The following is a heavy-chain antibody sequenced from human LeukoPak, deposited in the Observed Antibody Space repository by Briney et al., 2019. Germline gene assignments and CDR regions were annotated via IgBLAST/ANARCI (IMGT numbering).Heavy chain of an antibody. CDR1: GFTFSSYE. Sequence: PGGSLRLSCAASGFTFSSYEMNWVRQAPGKGLEWVSYISSSGSTIYYADSVKGRFTISRDNAKNSLYLQMNSLRAEDTAVYYCARDMGIIEYSSSSSDYWGQGTLVTVSS. CDR3: ARDMGIIEYSSSSSDY. CDR2: ISSSGSTI. D-gene: IGHD6-6*01. J-gene: IGHJ4*02. V-gene: IGHV3-48*03.